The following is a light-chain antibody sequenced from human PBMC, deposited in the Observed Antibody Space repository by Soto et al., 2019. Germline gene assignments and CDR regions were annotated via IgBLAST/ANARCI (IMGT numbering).Light chain of an antibody. CDR3: QQYNNWPPYT. CDR2: GAS. CDR1: QSVSSD. Sequence: IVMTQSPATLSLSPGDRVTLSCRASQSVSSDLAWYQQRPGQAPRLLIYGASTRATGIPARFSGTGSGTEFTLTISSLQSEDFAFYYCQQYNNWPPYTFGQGTKLDIK. J-gene: IGKJ2*01. V-gene: IGKV3-15*01.